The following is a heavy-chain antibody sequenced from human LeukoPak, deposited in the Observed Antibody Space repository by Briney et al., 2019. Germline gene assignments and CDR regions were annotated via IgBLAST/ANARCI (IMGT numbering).Heavy chain of an antibody. D-gene: IGHD3-3*01. CDR3: ARDKEYYDFWSGFGLRYMDV. J-gene: IGHJ6*03. V-gene: IGHV3-7*03. CDR1: GFTFSSYW. CDR2: IKQDGSEK. Sequence: GGSLRLSCAASGFTFSSYWMRWVRQAPGKGLEWVANIKQDGSEKYYVDSVKGRFTISRDNAKNSLYLQMNSLRAEDTAVYYCARDKEYYDFWSGFGLRYMDVWGKGTTVTVSS.